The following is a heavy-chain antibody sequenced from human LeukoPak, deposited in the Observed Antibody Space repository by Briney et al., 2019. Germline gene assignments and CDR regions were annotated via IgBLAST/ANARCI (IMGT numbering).Heavy chain of an antibody. CDR1: GGSITSYY. Sequence: SETLPLTCSVSGGSITSYYWSWIRQPPGKGLEWIGHVSDGGRTNYSPSLRSRVSISVDTSKNQFSLKLNSVTAADTAVYFCARASTTFDDWGQGTLVTVSS. CDR3: ARASTTFDD. D-gene: IGHD1-14*01. CDR2: VSDGGRT. J-gene: IGHJ4*02. V-gene: IGHV4-59*01.